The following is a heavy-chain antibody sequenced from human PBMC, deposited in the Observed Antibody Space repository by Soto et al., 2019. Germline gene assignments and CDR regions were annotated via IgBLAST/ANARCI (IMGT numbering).Heavy chain of an antibody. CDR1: GGSISSSSYY. J-gene: IGHJ5*02. Sequence: SETLSLTCTVSGGSISSSSYYWAWIRQPPGKGLEWIGSIYYSGSTYYNPSLKSRVTISVDTSKNQFSLKLSSVTAADTAVYYCARLPYYDFWSGYSKYNWFDPWGQGTLVTVS. CDR3: ARLPYYDFWSGYSKYNWFDP. D-gene: IGHD3-3*01. V-gene: IGHV4-39*01. CDR2: IYYSGST.